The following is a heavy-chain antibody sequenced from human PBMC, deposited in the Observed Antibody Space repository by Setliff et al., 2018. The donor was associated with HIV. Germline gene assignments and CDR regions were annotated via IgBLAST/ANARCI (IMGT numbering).Heavy chain of an antibody. CDR1: GGSFSGYY. J-gene: IGHJ6*03. CDR3: ARGRRSTSSYYYYNYMDV. Sequence: PSETLSLTCAVYGGSFSGYYWTWIRQCPGKGLEWIGEINQSGITNYNPSLKSRLTISVDTSKNQFSLKLSSVTAADTAVYYCARGRRSTSSYYYYNYMDVWGKGTTVTVSS. V-gene: IGHV4-34*01. D-gene: IGHD2-2*01. CDR2: INQSGIT.